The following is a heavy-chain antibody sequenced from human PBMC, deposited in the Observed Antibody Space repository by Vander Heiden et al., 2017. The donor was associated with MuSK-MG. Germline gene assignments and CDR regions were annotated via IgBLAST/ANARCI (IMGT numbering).Heavy chain of an antibody. CDR1: GFTFSTYG. Sequence: EVQLLESGGGLVQPGGSLRLSCVAAGFTFSTYGMRWVRQAPGKGLEYVSAITSNGYSTYYTDSVKGRFTISRDNSKNTLYLQMGSLRADDMAVYYCERDYYYGSGTYTLEHWGQGTLVTVSS. V-gene: IGHV3-64*07. J-gene: IGHJ1*01. D-gene: IGHD3-10*01. CDR3: ERDYYYGSGTYTLEH. CDR2: ITSNGYST.